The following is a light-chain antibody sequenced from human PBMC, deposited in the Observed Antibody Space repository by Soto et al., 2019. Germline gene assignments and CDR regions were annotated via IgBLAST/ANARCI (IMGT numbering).Light chain of an antibody. CDR3: SSYTSSNNYV. J-gene: IGLJ1*01. Sequence: QSALTQPASVSGSPGQSIAISCTGTSSDVGGYNSVSWYQQHPGKAPKLMIYNVSNRPSGVSDRFSGSKYGNTASLTIYGLQDEEEGDYYCSSYTSSNNYVLGTGTKVTVL. CDR1: SSDVGGYNS. V-gene: IGLV2-14*03. CDR2: NVS.